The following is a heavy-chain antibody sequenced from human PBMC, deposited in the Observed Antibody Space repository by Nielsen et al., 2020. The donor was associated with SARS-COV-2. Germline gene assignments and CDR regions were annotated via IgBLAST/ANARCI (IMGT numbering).Heavy chain of an antibody. D-gene: IGHD3-10*01. Sequence: WVRQPPGKGLEWIGYIYYSGSTYYNPSLKSRVTISVDTSKNQFSLKLSSVTAADTALYYCASSITMVRGDRGFDYWGQGTLVTVSS. CDR3: ASSITMVRGDRGFDY. CDR2: IYYSGST. V-gene: IGHV4-30-4*08. J-gene: IGHJ4*02.